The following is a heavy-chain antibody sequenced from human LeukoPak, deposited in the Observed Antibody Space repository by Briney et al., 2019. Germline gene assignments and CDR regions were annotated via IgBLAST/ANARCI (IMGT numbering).Heavy chain of an antibody. CDR2: IRYDGSNK. J-gene: IGHJ6*03. CDR3: AKDRAERSGYCSSTSCYRPWDYYYYYMDV. D-gene: IGHD2-2*02. Sequence: GGSLRLSCAASGFTFSSYGMHWVRQAPGKGLEWVAFIRYDGSNKYYADSVKGRFTISGDNSKNTLYLQMNSLRAEDTAVYYCAKDRAERSGYCSSTSCYRPWDYYYYYMDVWGKGTTVTVSS. V-gene: IGHV3-30*02. CDR1: GFTFSSYG.